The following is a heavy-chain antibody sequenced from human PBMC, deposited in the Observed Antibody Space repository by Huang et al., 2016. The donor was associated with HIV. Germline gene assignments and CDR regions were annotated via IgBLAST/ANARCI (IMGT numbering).Heavy chain of an antibody. Sequence: EVQLVESGGGLVQPGGSLRLSCAASRFTFSSYSMNWVRQARGKGLEWVSYISSNSRTIYYADSVKGRFTISRDNAKNSLYLQMNSLRDEDTAVYYCARVLPGIAAAGFWGQGTLVTVSS. CDR3: ARVLPGIAAAGF. CDR1: RFTFSSYS. D-gene: IGHD6-13*01. V-gene: IGHV3-48*02. CDR2: ISSNSRTI. J-gene: IGHJ4*02.